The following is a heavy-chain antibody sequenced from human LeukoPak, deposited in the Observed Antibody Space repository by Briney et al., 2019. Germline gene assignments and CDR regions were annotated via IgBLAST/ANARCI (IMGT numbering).Heavy chain of an antibody. CDR1: GLTFSNYA. CDR2: ISGSGGST. V-gene: IGHV3-23*01. CDR3: AKDYSGSYYYFDY. J-gene: IGHJ4*02. Sequence: GGSLRLSCAASGLTFSNYAMTWVRQAPGKGLEWVSVISGSGGSTYYADSVKGRFSISRDNSKNTLYLQMNSLRAEDTAVYYCAKDYSGSYYYFDYWGQGTLVTASS. D-gene: IGHD1-26*01.